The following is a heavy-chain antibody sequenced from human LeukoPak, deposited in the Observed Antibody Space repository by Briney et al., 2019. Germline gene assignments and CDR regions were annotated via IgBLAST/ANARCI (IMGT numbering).Heavy chain of an antibody. D-gene: IGHD1-7*01. J-gene: IGHJ4*02. Sequence: PGRSLRLSCAAAGLTLSSFCMHWVRQAPGKGMEWLAVISYGGNNNFDTDSVRGRFTISRDKSKNTLYLQLSRLRPKYAALDYCAKAKILVTGTAELAYWGKETRVTVSS. CDR2: ISYGGNNN. CDR1: GLTLSSFC. CDR3: AKAKILVTGTAELAY. V-gene: IGHV3-30*18.